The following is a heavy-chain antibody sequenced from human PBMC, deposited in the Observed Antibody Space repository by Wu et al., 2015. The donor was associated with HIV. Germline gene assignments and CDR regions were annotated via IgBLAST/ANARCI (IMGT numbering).Heavy chain of an antibody. Sequence: QVQLVQSGAELKKPGASVKVSCKASGYSFTGYFVHWVRQAPGQGLEWMGIINPSAGSTTYAQKFQGRVTMTRDTSTTTVYMELSSLRSEDTAVYYCARGIAVAGAFGMDVWGQGTTVTVSS. CDR2: INPSAGST. CDR3: ARGIAVAGAFGMDV. J-gene: IGHJ6*02. V-gene: IGHV1-46*01. D-gene: IGHD6-19*01. CDR1: GYSFTGYF.